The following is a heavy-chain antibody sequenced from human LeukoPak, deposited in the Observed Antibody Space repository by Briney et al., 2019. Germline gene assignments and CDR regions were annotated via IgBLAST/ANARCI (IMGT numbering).Heavy chain of an antibody. CDR3: ASEDNLYSSSYFDY. CDR1: GFTFSSYG. V-gene: IGHV3-30*19. Sequence: GGSLRLSCAASGFTFSSYGMHWVRQAPGKGLEWVAVISYDGSNNYYADSVKGRFTISRDNSKNTLYLQMNSLRAEDTAVYYCASEDNLYSSSYFDYWGQGTLVTVSS. J-gene: IGHJ4*02. D-gene: IGHD6-13*01. CDR2: ISYDGSNN.